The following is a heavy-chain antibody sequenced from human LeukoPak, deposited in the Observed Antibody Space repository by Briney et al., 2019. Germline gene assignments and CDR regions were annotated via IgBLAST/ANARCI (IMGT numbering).Heavy chain of an antibody. J-gene: IGHJ4*02. CDR2: INPNSGGT. Sequence: ASVKVSCKASGYTFTGYYMHWVRQAPGQGLEWMGWINPNSGGTNYAQKFQGRVTMTRDTSISTAYMELSRLRSDDTAVYYCARWDQIRLWSTFDYWGQGTLVTVSS. CDR3: ARWDQIRLWSTFDY. D-gene: IGHD5-18*01. V-gene: IGHV1-2*02. CDR1: GYTFTGYY.